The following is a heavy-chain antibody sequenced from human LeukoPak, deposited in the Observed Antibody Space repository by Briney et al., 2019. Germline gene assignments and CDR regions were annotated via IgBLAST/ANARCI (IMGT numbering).Heavy chain of an antibody. CDR2: ISGSNSYI. CDR1: GFTFSSYT. CDR3: AGGYSSNWHYFEY. Sequence: GGSLRLSCAASGFTFSSYTMHWIRQAPGKGLEWVSSISGSNSYIFYADSVKGRFTVSRDNAKDSLYLQMSSLRVEDTAVYYCAGGYSSNWHYFEYWGQGTLVTVSS. D-gene: IGHD6-13*01. J-gene: IGHJ4*02. V-gene: IGHV3-21*01.